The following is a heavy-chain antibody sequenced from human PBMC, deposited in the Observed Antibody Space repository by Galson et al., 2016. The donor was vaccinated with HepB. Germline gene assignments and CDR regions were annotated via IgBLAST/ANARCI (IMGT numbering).Heavy chain of an antibody. D-gene: IGHD5-18*01. V-gene: IGHV3-33*01. CDR1: GFTFSSYG. CDR2: IWYDGSNK. CDR3: AREVGYSYVVTINWFDP. J-gene: IGHJ5*02. Sequence: SLRLSCAASGFTFSSYGMHWVRQAPGKGLEWVAVIWYDGSNKNYADSVKGRFTISRDNSKNTVYLQMNSPRAEDTAVYYCAREVGYSYVVTINWFDPWGQGTLVTVSS.